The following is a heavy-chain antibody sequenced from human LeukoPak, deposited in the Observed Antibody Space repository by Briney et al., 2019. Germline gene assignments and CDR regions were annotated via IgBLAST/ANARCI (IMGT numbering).Heavy chain of an antibody. J-gene: IGHJ4*02. CDR1: GYTLTELS. Sequence: ASVKVSCKVSGYTLTELSMHWVRQAPGKGLEWMGGFDPEDGETIYAQKFQGRVTVTEDTSTDTAYMELSSLRSEDTAVYYCATDYGSGSLDYWGQGTLVTVSS. CDR2: FDPEDGET. V-gene: IGHV1-24*01. D-gene: IGHD3-10*01. CDR3: ATDYGSGSLDY.